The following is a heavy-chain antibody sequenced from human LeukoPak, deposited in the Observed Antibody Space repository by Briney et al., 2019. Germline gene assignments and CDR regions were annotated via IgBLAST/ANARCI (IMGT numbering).Heavy chain of an antibody. CDR3: AKRGVVIRVILVGFHKEAYYFDS. Sequence: GGSLRLSCVVSGITLSNYGMSWVRQAPGKGLEWVAGISGSGGGTNYADSVRGRFTISRDNPKNTLYLQMNSPRAEDTAVYFCAKRGVVIRVILVGFHKEAYYFDSWGQGALVTVSS. V-gene: IGHV3-23*01. CDR1: GITLSNYG. J-gene: IGHJ4*02. D-gene: IGHD3-22*01. CDR2: ISGSGGGT.